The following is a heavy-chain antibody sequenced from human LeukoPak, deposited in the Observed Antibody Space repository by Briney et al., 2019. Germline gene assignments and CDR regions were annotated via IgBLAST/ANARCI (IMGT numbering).Heavy chain of an antibody. J-gene: IGHJ4*02. CDR1: GFTFSSYA. CDR3: AKDKPPQGYFDY. Sequence: GGSLRLSCAASGFTFSSYAMSWVRQAPGKGLDWVSAISGSGGSTYYADSVKGRFIISRDNPKNTLHLQMNSLRAEDTAVYYCAKDKPPQGYFDYWGQGTLVTVSS. CDR2: ISGSGGST. V-gene: IGHV3-23*01.